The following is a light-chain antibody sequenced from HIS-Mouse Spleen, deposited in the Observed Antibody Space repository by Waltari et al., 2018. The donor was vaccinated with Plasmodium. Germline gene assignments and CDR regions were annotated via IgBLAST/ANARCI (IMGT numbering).Light chain of an antibody. CDR1: QSVSSSY. J-gene: IGKJ2*01. Sequence: EIVLTPSPGTLSLSPGERATPSCRASQSVSSSYLAWYQQKPGQAPRRLIYGASSRATGIPDRFSGSGSGTDFTLTISRLEPEDFAVYYCQQYGSSYTFGQGTKLEIK. V-gene: IGKV3-20*01. CDR2: GAS. CDR3: QQYGSSYT.